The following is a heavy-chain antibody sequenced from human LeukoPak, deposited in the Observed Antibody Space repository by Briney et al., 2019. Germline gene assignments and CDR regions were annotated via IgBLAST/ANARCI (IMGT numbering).Heavy chain of an antibody. V-gene: IGHV4-61*01. Sequence: SETLSLTCSVSGGSNSTDSYSWSWIRQPPGKGLEWIGYIYYSGSTNYNPSLKSRVTISVDTSKNQFSLKLSSVTAADTAVYYCARARGPNFWSGYYFDYWGQGTLVTVSS. CDR3: ARARGPNFWSGYYFDY. CDR1: GGSNSTDSYS. CDR2: IYYSGST. D-gene: IGHD3-3*01. J-gene: IGHJ4*02.